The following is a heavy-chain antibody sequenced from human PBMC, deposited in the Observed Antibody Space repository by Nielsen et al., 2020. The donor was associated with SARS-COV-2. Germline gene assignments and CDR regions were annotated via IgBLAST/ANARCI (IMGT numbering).Heavy chain of an antibody. CDR2: ITGSGGRT. J-gene: IGHJ4*02. CDR1: GFMFSTYA. V-gene: IGHV3-23*01. D-gene: IGHD6-25*01. CDR3: AKAFRSSDWVRAATDF. Sequence: GESLKISCAAFGFMFSTYAMSWVRQAPGKGLEWVSGITGSGGRTHSADSVEGRFTISRDNSKNTLYLQMNSLRAEDTAVYYCAKAFRSSDWVRAATDFWGQGTLVTVSS.